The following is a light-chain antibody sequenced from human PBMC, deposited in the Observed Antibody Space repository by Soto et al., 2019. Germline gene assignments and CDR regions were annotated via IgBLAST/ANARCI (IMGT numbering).Light chain of an antibody. V-gene: IGKV1-33*01. CDR3: QQYDNLPRT. CDR1: QDISNY. Sequence: DIQMTQSPSSLSASVGDRVTITCQASQDISNYLNWYQQTAGKAPKLLIYDASNVETVVPSRFSGSGSGTDFTFTISSLQPEDIAIYYCQQYDNLPRTFGQGTKLEIK. J-gene: IGKJ2*01. CDR2: DAS.